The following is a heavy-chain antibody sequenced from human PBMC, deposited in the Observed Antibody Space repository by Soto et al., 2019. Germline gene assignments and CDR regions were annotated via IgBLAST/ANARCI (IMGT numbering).Heavy chain of an antibody. J-gene: IGHJ4*02. CDR1: GFTFSSYS. CDR2: ISSTSSYM. D-gene: IGHD5-18*01. V-gene: IGHV3-21*01. CDR3: ASLMTYTAMVDFDY. Sequence: EVQLVESGGGLVKPGGSLRLSCAASGFTFSSYSMNWVRQAPGKGLEWVSSISSTSSYMYYADSVKGRFTISRDNAKNALYLQMNRLRAEDTAIYYCASLMTYTAMVDFDYWGQGTLVTVSS.